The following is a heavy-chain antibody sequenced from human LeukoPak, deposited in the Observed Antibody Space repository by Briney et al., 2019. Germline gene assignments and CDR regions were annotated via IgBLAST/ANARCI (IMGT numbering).Heavy chain of an antibody. V-gene: IGHV3-23*01. D-gene: IGHD2-15*01. CDR3: ATARSCSGGNCLIDD. Sequence: GGSLRLSCAASGFTFSSYAMSWVRQAPGKGLEWVGAISGSGGSTYYADSVKGRFTISGDNSKNTLYLQVNSLRAEDTAGYNCATARSCSGGNCLIDDWGQGTLVTVSS. J-gene: IGHJ4*02. CDR2: ISGSGGST. CDR1: GFTFSSYA.